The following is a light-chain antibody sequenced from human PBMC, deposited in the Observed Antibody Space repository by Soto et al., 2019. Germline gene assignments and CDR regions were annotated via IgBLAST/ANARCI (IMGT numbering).Light chain of an antibody. CDR1: QGISNE. Sequence: AIQMTQSPSSLSASVGDRVTITCRASQGISNELGWYQQKPGKAPRLLVYAASSLQSGVPSRFSGSGSGTDFTLTINSLQPDDFETYYCLQDHSYPRTFGQGTKIEIK. CDR3: LQDHSYPRT. V-gene: IGKV1-6*01. J-gene: IGKJ1*01. CDR2: AAS.